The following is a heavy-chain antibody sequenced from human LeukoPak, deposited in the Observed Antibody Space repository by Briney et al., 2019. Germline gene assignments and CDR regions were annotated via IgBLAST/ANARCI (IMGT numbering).Heavy chain of an antibody. D-gene: IGHD2-15*01. CDR2: IDGGSSAI. V-gene: IGHV3-48*01. CDR1: GFTFSSYS. CDR3: ARDSGRGGSCDY. Sequence: GGSLRLSCAAPGFTFSSYSMKWVRQAPGKGLEWVSHIDGGSSAIYYADSVKGRFTISRDNARNSLYLQMNSLRGEDTGVYYCARDSGRGGSCDYWGQGTLVTVSS. J-gene: IGHJ4*02.